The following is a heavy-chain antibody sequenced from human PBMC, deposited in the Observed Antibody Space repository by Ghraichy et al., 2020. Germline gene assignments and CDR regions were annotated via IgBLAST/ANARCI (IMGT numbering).Heavy chain of an antibody. CDR1: GDSFSSNSAA. CDR2: TYYWSKWYN. CDR3: ARGRANYELVEWGYYYGMDV. J-gene: IGHJ6*02. V-gene: IGHV6-1*01. D-gene: IGHD3-22*01. Sequence: SQTLSLTCAISGDSFSSNSAAWNWIRQSPSRGLEWLGRTYYWSKWYNDYAVSVNSRITINPDTSKNQFSLQLNSVTPEDTAVYYCARGRANYELVEWGYYYGMDVWGQGTTVTVCS.